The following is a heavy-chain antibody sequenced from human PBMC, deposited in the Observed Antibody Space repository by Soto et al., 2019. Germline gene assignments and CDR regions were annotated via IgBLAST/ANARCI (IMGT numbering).Heavy chain of an antibody. D-gene: IGHD3-22*01. CDR3: ARLVYDSSGYRPG. Sequence: ETLSLTCTVSGVSISSTTYYWGWIRQPPGKGLEWIGSLYYTGSTYYNPSLKSRVTMSVDTSSNHFSLKLTSVTASDTAVYYCARLVYDSSGYRPGWGQGTLVTVSS. CDR1: GVSISSTTYY. J-gene: IGHJ4*02. CDR2: LYYTGST. V-gene: IGHV4-39*02.